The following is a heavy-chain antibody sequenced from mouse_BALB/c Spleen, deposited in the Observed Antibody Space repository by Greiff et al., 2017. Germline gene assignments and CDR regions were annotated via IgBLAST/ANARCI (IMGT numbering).Heavy chain of an antibody. CDR3: ARNDDGYYGAMDY. V-gene: IGHV2-6-2*01. Sequence: QVQLQQSGPDLVAPSQSLSITCTVSGFSLTSYGVHWVRQPPGKGLEWLVVIWSDGSTTYNSALKSRLSISKDNSKSQVFLKMNSLQTDDTAMYYCARNDDGYYGAMDYWGQGTSVTVSS. D-gene: IGHD2-3*01. J-gene: IGHJ4*01. CDR1: GFSLTSYG. CDR2: IWSDGST.